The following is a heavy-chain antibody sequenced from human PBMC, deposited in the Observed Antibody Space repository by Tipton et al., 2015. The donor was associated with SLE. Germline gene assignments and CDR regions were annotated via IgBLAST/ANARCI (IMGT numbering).Heavy chain of an antibody. Sequence: LRLSCAVYGGSFSGYYWRWIRQPPGKGLEWIGEINHSGSTNYNPPLKSRVTISVEKSQNQFYLKLSSVTAADTAVYYCARGPNYYGSGSYGMDVWGQGTTVTVSS. CDR2: INHSGST. CDR1: GGSFSGYY. D-gene: IGHD3-10*01. J-gene: IGHJ6*01. V-gene: IGHV4-34*01. CDR3: ARGPNYYGSGSYGMDV.